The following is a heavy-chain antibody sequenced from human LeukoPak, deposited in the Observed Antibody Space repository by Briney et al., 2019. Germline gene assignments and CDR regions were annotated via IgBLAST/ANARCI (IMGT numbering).Heavy chain of an antibody. V-gene: IGHV4-34*01. CDR2: INHSGST. CDR1: GGSFSGYY. D-gene: IGHD6-6*01. J-gene: IGHJ4*02. CDR3: AREISPADSSSAFDY. Sequence: SETLTLTCAVYGGSFSGYYWSWIRQPPEKGLEWIGEINHSGSTNYNPSLKSRVTISVDTSKNQFSLKLSSVTAADTAVYYCAREISPADSSSAFDYWGQGTLVTVSS.